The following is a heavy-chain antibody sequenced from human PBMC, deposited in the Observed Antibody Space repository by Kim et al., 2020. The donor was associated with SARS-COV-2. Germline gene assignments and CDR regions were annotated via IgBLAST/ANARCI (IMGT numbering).Heavy chain of an antibody. J-gene: IGHJ4*02. Sequence: GGSLRISCAASGFTFSSYAMSWVRQAPGKGLEWVSAISGSGGSTYYADSVKGRFTISRDNSKNTLYLQMNSLRAEDTAVYYCAKVERVRGVIARGEYYFDYWGQGTLVTVSS. CDR3: AKVERVRGVIARGEYYFDY. CDR1: GFTFSSYA. V-gene: IGHV3-23*01. D-gene: IGHD3-10*01. CDR2: ISGSGGST.